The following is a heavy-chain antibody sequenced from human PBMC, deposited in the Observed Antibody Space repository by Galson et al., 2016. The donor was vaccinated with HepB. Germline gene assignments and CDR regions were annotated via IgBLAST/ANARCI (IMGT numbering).Heavy chain of an antibody. D-gene: IGHD6-6*01. Sequence: SLRLSCAASGVTVGNNYMNWVRQAPGKGLEWVSLIYSDGTTQYADSARGRFTISRDSSQNTLYLQMNSLRAEDTAVYYCARVEYSSSSRDYWGQGTLVTVSS. V-gene: IGHV3-66*01. CDR1: GVTVGNNY. CDR2: IYSDGTT. J-gene: IGHJ4*02. CDR3: ARVEYSSSSRDY.